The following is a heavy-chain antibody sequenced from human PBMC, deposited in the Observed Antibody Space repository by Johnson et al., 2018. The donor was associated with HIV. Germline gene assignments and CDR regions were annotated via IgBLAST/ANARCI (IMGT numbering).Heavy chain of an antibody. CDR2: ISWNSGSI. J-gene: IGHJ3*02. CDR3: ARPSEDYSSSSGDAFDI. Sequence: QVQLVESGGGVVQPGGSLRLSCAASGFTFSSYGMHWVRQAPGKGLEWVSGISWNSGSIGYADSVKGRFTISRDNAKNSLYLQMNRLRAEDTAVYYCARPSEDYSSSSGDAFDIWGQGTMFTVSS. CDR1: GFTFSSYG. V-gene: IGHV3-NL1*01. D-gene: IGHD6-6*01.